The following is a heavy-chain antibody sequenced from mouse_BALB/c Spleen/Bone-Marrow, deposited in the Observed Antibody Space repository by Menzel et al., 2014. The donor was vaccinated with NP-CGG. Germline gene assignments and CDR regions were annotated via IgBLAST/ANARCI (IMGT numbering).Heavy chain of an antibody. D-gene: IGHD4-1*01. CDR1: GFNIKDTY. CDR2: IDPASDYT. J-gene: IGHJ2*01. Sequence: VQLKQSGAEPVKPGASVKLSCTASGFNIKDTYMHWVKQGPEQGLEWIGRIDPASDYTQFDSKSQGKATITADTSSNTAYLQLSSLTSEDTAVYYCATLTGTFDYWGQGTTLTVSS. V-gene: IGHV14-3*02. CDR3: ATLTGTFDY.